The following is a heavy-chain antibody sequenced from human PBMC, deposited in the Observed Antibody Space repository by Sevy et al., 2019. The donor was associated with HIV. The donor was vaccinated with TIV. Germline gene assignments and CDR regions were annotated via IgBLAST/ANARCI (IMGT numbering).Heavy chain of an antibody. CDR2: ISSSSSTI. V-gene: IGHV3-48*01. D-gene: IGHD1-26*01. CDR1: GFTFSSYS. CDR3: ARVIVGATIDAFDI. Sequence: GGSLRLSCAASGFTFSSYSMNWVRQAPGKGLEWVSYISSSSSTIYYADSVKGRFTISRDNAKKSLYLQMNSLRAEDTAVYYCARVIVGATIDAFDIWGQGTMVTVSS. J-gene: IGHJ3*02.